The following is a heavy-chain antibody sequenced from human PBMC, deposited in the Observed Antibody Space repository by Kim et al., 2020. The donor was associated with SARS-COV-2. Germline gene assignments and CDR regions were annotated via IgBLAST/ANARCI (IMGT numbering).Heavy chain of an antibody. D-gene: IGHD6-19*01. J-gene: IGHJ6*02. Sequence: VKGRFTSSRDDSKNTLYLQMNSLKTEDTAVYYCTTRPSIAVAGSTLPTDVWGQGTTVTVSS. V-gene: IGHV3-15*01. CDR3: TTRPSIAVAGSTLPTDV.